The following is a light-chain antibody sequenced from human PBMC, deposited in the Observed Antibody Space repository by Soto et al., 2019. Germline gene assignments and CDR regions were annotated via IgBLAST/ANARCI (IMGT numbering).Light chain of an antibody. CDR2: AAS. CDR3: QQYGSSSPWT. J-gene: IGKJ1*01. Sequence: EIVLTQSPGTLSLSPGERATLSCRASQSVSSNYLAWFQQKPGQAPRLLIYAASSRATGIPDRFSCSGSGTDFNITISRMEPEDFAVYYCQQYGSSSPWTFGQGTKVDIK. V-gene: IGKV3-20*01. CDR1: QSVSSNY.